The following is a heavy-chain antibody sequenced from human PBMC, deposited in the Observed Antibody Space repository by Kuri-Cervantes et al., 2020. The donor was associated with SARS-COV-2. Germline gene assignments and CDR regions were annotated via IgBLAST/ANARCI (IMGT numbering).Heavy chain of an antibody. CDR3: ALERAAAGPDFDP. Sequence: SVKVSCKASGGTFSSYAISWVRQAPGQGLEWMGGIIPIFGTANYAQKFQGRVTITADESRSTAYMELSSLRSEDTAVYYCALERAAAGPDFDPWGQGTLVTVSS. J-gene: IGHJ5*02. D-gene: IGHD6-13*01. CDR1: GGTFSSYA. V-gene: IGHV1-69*13. CDR2: IIPIFGTA.